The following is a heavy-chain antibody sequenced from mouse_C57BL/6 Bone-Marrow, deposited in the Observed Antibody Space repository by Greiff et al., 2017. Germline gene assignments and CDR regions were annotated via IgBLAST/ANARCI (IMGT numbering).Heavy chain of an antibody. CDR2: IDPENGDT. Sequence: VQLKQSGAELVRPGASVKLSCTASGFNIKDDYMHWVKQRPEQGLEWIGWIDPENGDTEYASKFQGKATITADTSSNTAYLQLSSLTSEDTAVCYCTTGFSYFDYWGQGTTLTVSS. CDR3: TTGFSYFDY. CDR1: GFNIKDDY. V-gene: IGHV14-4*01. J-gene: IGHJ2*01.